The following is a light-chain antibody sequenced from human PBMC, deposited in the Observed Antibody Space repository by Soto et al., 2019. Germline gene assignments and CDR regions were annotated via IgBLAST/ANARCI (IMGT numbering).Light chain of an antibody. CDR2: DAS. Sequence: IVMTQSPATLSVSPWERATLSCRASQSVSSNLAWYQQKPGQAPRLLIYDASNRATGIPARFSGSGSGTDFTLTISSLGPEDFAVYYCQQRSNWPPITFGQGTRLEIK. CDR1: QSVSSN. CDR3: QQRSNWPPIT. V-gene: IGKV3-11*01. J-gene: IGKJ5*01.